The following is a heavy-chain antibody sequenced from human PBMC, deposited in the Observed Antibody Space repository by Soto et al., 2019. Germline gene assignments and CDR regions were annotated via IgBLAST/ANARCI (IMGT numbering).Heavy chain of an antibody. CDR1: GYSFTSYG. V-gene: IGHV1-18*04. J-gene: IGHJ4*02. Sequence: QVQLVQSGREVMQPGASVKVSCKAPGYSFTSYGISWVRQAPGQGLEWMGWISPYNGNTKYAQNFQGRVTMTTDTSTYTAYMEMRSLRSDDPAVYYCARDFGSDLSAPGAVFDYWGQGTLVTVSS. CDR2: ISPYNGNT. D-gene: IGHD2-21*02. CDR3: ARDFGSDLSAPGAVFDY.